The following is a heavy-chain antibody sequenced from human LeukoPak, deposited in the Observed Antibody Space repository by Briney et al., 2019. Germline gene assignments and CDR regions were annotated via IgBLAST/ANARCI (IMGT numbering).Heavy chain of an antibody. CDR1: GGSTSSSDYY. D-gene: IGHD3-10*01. CDR2: IRYSGNT. Sequence: EASETLSLTCTVSGGSTSSSDYYWGWIRQPPDEGLEWIASIRYSGNTYHNPSLKSRVTISVDTSKNQFSLKVNSVTAADTAVYYCARGGASGSHLHWFDPWGQGTLVTVSS. CDR3: ARGGASGSHLHWFDP. V-gene: IGHV4-39*07. J-gene: IGHJ5*02.